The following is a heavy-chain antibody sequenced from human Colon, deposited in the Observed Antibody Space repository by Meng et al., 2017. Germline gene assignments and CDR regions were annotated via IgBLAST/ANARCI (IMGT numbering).Heavy chain of an antibody. V-gene: IGHV1-3*01. D-gene: IGHD1-14*01. CDR2: INAGSGNT. CDR3: VRDPTGGSFHYFDS. J-gene: IGHJ4*02. CDR1: GNTFTSNT. Sequence: QVHLVQSGAEVKKPGASVKLSCKASGNTFTSNTIHWVRRAPGPRPEWMGWINAGSGNTKYSLKFQNRVTLTRDTSASTAYLEVKSLTSRDTAVYYCVRDPTGGSFHYFDSWGQGALVTVSS.